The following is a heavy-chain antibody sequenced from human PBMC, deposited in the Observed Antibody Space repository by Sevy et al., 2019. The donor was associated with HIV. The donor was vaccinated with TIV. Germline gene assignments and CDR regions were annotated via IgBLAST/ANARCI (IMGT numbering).Heavy chain of an antibody. V-gene: IGHV1-18*04. CDR1: GYTFTSYN. Sequence: ASVKVSCKASGYTFTSYNISWVRQAPGQGVEWMGWISAYNGNTNYAQKLQGRVTMTTDTSTSTAYMELRSLRSDDTAVYYCATSYYDILTGYDNWFDPWGQGTLVTVSS. J-gene: IGHJ5*02. CDR3: ATSYYDILTGYDNWFDP. D-gene: IGHD3-9*01. CDR2: ISAYNGNT.